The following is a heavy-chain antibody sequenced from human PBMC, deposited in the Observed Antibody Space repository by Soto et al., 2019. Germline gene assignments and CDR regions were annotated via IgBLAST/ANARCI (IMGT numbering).Heavy chain of an antibody. V-gene: IGHV1-18*01. CDR3: ASAWTSGSYYYYGMDV. CDR1: GYTFTSYG. J-gene: IGHJ6*02. Sequence: ASVKVSCKASGYTFTSYGISWVRQAPGQGLEWMGWISAYNGSTSYAQKFQGRVTMTRDTSTSTVYMELSSLRSEDTAVYYCASAWTSGSYYYYGMDVWGQGTTVTVSS. D-gene: IGHD1-26*01. CDR2: ISAYNGST.